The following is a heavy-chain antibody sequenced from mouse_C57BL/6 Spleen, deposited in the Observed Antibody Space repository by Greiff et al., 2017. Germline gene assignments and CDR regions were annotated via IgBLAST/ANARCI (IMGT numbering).Heavy chain of an antibody. J-gene: IGHJ2*01. CDR3: ARAELGRYYFDY. D-gene: IGHD4-1*01. CDR1: GYAFSSYW. CDR2: IYPGDGDT. Sequence: VQLQQSGAELVKPGASVKISCTASGYAFSSYWMNWVKQRPGKGLEWIGQIYPGDGDTNYNGKFKGKATLTADKASSTAYMQLSSLTSEDSAVYFCARAELGRYYFDYWGQGTTLTVSS. V-gene: IGHV1-80*01.